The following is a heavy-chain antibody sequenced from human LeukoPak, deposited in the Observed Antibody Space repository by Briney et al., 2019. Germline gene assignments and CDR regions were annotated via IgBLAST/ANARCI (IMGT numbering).Heavy chain of an antibody. V-gene: IGHV3-53*01. Sequence: GGSLRLSCAASGLTAANDYMCWVRQAPGKGLEWVSVVYPSGTTYYADSVKGRFTISRDNSKNTLCLQMNSLRAEDTAVYYCARGMGRSWSLDNWGQGTLVTVSS. CDR2: VYPSGTT. CDR1: GLTAANDY. J-gene: IGHJ4*02. D-gene: IGHD6-13*01. CDR3: ARGMGRSWSLDN.